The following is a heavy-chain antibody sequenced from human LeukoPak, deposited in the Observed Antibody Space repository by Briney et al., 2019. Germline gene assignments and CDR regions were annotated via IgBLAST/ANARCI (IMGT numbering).Heavy chain of an antibody. V-gene: IGHV1-69*04. Sequence: ASVKVSCKASGGTFSSYAISWVRQAPGQGLEWMGRIIPILGIANYAQKFQGRVTITADKSTSTAYMELSSLRSEDTAVYYCARMHYYDSSDYYYYYGMDVWGQGTTVTVSS. CDR3: ARMHYYDSSDYYYYYGMDV. CDR2: IIPILGIA. J-gene: IGHJ6*02. D-gene: IGHD3-22*01. CDR1: GGTFSSYA.